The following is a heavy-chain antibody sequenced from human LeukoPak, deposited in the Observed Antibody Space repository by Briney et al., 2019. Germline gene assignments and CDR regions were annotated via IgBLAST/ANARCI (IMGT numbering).Heavy chain of an antibody. CDR2: ISSSSSYI. CDR1: GFTFNINS. D-gene: IGHD5-24*01. V-gene: IGHV3-21*01. CDR3: ARSDGLDY. J-gene: IGHJ4*02. Sequence: GGSLRLSCAASGFTFNINSMNWVRQAPGKGLEWVSSISSSSSYIYYADSVKGRFTISRDNAKNSLYLQMNSLRAEDTAVYYCARSDGLDYWGQGTLVTVSS.